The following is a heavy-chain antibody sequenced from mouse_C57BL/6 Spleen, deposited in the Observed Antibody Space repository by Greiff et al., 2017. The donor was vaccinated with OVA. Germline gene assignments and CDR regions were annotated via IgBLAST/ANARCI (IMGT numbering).Heavy chain of an antibody. V-gene: IGHV1-80*01. CDR3: ARYYYGSSPAY. J-gene: IGHJ3*01. D-gene: IGHD1-1*01. CDR1: GYAFSSYW. CDR2: IYPGDGDT. Sequence: QVQLKESGAELVKPGASVKISCKASGYAFSSYWMNWVKQRPGKGLEWIGQIYPGDGDTNYNGKFKGKATLTVDTSSSTAYMQLSSLTSEDSAVYYCARYYYGSSPAYWGQGTLVTVSA.